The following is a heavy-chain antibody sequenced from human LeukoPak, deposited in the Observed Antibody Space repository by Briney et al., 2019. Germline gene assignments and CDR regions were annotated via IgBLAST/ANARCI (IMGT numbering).Heavy chain of an antibody. V-gene: IGHV5-51*01. CDR3: ARHLCLRGDCFPSDAFDI. J-gene: IGHJ3*02. CDR2: IYRGDSDT. CDR1: GYGFTSYW. D-gene: IGHD2-21*02. Sequence: GAAPQISCKGSGYGFTSYWIGWGRQMPGKGLEGMGIIYRGDSDTRYSPSFQGQVTISADKSISTAYLQWSSLKASDTAMYYCARHLCLRGDCFPSDAFDIWGEGTMVTVSS.